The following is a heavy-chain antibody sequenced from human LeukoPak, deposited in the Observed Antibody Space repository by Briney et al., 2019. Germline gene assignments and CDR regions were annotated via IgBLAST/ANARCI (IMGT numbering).Heavy chain of an antibody. CDR1: GLAFSDFV. D-gene: IGHD5-12*01. J-gene: IGHJ4*02. V-gene: IGHV3-23*01. Sequence: GGSLRLSCAASGLAFSDFVMSWVRQAPGKGLEWVSAISGSGGSTYYADSVKGRFTISRDNSKNTLYLLMNSLRAEDTAVYYCAQDDGYRTFDSWGQGTLVTVSS. CDR3: AQDDGYRTFDS. CDR2: ISGSGGST.